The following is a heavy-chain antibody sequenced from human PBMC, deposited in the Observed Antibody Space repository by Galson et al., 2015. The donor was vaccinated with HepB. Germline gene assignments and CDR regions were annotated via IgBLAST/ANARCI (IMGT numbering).Heavy chain of an antibody. J-gene: IGHJ4*02. CDR2: INSDGSST. CDR3: ARGHRNWALTFDY. CDR1: GFTFSSYW. Sequence: SLRLSCAASGFTFSSYWMHWVRQAPGKGLVWVSRINSDGSSTSYADSVKGRFTISRDNAKNTLYLQMNSLRAEDTAVYYCARGHRNWALTFDYWGQGTLVTVSS. D-gene: IGHD1-14*01. V-gene: IGHV3-74*01.